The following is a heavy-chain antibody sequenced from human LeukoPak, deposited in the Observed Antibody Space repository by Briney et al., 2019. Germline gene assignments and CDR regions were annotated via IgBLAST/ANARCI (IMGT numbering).Heavy chain of an antibody. Sequence: GGSLRLSCAASGFTFSSYGMHWVRQAPGKGLEWVAVIWYDGSNKYYADSVKGRFTISRDNSKNTLYLQMNSLRAEDTAVYYRARGSLWQQQLVPNNWFDPWGQGTLVTVSS. CDR3: ARGSLWQQQLVPNNWFDP. V-gene: IGHV3-33*01. D-gene: IGHD6-13*01. J-gene: IGHJ5*02. CDR1: GFTFSSYG. CDR2: IWYDGSNK.